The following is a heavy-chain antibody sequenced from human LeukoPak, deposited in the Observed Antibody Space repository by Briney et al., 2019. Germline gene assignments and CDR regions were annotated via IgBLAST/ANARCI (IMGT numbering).Heavy chain of an antibody. CDR2: IYSGGST. V-gene: IGHV3-53*01. J-gene: IGHJ4*02. CDR3: AKAHSGSYRATFDY. CDR1: GFTVSSNY. D-gene: IGHD1-26*01. Sequence: GGSLRLSCAASGFTVSSNYMSWVRQAPGKGLEWVSVIYSGGSTYYADSVKGRFTISRDNSKNTLYLQMNSLRAEDTAVYYCAKAHSGSYRATFDYWGQGTLVTVSS.